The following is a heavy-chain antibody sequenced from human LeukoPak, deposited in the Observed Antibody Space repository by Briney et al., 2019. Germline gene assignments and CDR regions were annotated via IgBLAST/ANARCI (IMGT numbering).Heavy chain of an antibody. J-gene: IGHJ5*02. V-gene: IGHV1-8*03. CDR3: ASEYCTNGVCWFDP. CDR2: MNPNSGNT. Sequence: ASVKVSCKASGYTFTSYYMHWVRQATGQGLEWMGWMNPNSGNTGYAQKFQGRVTITRNTSISTAYMELSSLRSEDTAVYYCASEYCTNGVCWFDPWGQGTLVTVSS. CDR1: GYTFTSYY. D-gene: IGHD2-8*01.